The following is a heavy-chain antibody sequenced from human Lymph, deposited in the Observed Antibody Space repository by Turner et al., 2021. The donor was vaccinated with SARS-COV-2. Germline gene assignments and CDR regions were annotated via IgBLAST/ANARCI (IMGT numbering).Heavy chain of an antibody. J-gene: IGHJ5*02. CDR3: ARDSPYCSSTSCYDP. Sequence: QVQLVQSVAEVTKPGSSVKVSCKASGGTFSSYAITWVRQAPGQGLEWMGGIIPILAIANYAQKFQGRVTITADKSTSTAYMELSSLRSEDTAVYYCARDSPYCSSTSCYDPWGQGTLVTVSS. CDR2: IIPILAIA. D-gene: IGHD2-2*01. V-gene: IGHV1-69*10. CDR1: GGTFSSYA.